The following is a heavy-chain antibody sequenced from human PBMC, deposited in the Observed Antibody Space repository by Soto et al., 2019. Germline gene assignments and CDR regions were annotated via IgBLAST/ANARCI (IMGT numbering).Heavy chain of an antibody. V-gene: IGHV1-2*02. D-gene: IGHD1-1*01. CDR3: ARGPKQTNNWFAPEF. J-gene: IGHJ4*02. CDR1: GYIFTGHY. Sequence: QVQLVQSGAEVKKPGASVKVSCKVSGYIFTGHYIHWVRQAPGQGLEWLGWVSPNSGVTNSPQKFQGRVTMTADTSITTDYLAMSRLRSDDTAMYYCARGPKQTNNWFAPEFWGQGTLVTVSS. CDR2: VSPNSGVT.